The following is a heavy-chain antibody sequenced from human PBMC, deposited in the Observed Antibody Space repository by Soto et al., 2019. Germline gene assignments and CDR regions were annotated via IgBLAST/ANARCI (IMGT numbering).Heavy chain of an antibody. CDR2: INPNSGGT. CDR3: ARGGDVVATIGEFDY. Sequence: ASVKVSCKASGYTFTGYYMHWVRQAPGQGLEWMGWINPNSGGTNYAQKVQGWVTMTRDTSISTAYMELSRLRSDDTAVYYCARGGDVVATIGEFDYWGQGTLVTVSS. D-gene: IGHD5-12*01. CDR1: GYTFTGYY. J-gene: IGHJ4*02. V-gene: IGHV1-2*04.